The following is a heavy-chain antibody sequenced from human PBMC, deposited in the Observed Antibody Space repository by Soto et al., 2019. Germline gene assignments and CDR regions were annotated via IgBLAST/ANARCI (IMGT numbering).Heavy chain of an antibody. CDR3: ARQGSY. CDR1: GVSISDTSYY. CDR2: IYFNGNT. J-gene: IGHJ4*02. Sequence: QLQLQESGPGLVKPSETLSLTCNVSGVSISDTSYYWGWIRQPPGKGLEWIGTIYFNGNTFYNPSLKSRLTISVDTSKSQISLRLTSVTAADTAVYYCARQGSYWGQGTLVAVSS. V-gene: IGHV4-39*01.